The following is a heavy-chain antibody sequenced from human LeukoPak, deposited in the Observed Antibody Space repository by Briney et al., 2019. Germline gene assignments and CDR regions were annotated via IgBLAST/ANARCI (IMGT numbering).Heavy chain of an antibody. V-gene: IGHV4-61*01. CDR3: ARDGGISSLDY. D-gene: IGHD3-16*01. CDR1: GGSFTSGSYF. CDR2: ISYSGST. J-gene: IGHJ4*02. Sequence: SETLSLTCTVSGGSFTSGSYFWSWIRQPPGTGLEWIGYISYSGSTDYNPSLESRVTISVDTSKNQFSLKLSSVTAADTAVYYCARDGGISSLDYWGQGTLVTVSS.